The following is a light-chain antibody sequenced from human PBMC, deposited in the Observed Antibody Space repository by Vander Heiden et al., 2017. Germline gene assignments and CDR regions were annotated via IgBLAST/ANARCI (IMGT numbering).Light chain of an antibody. CDR3: QSYDSSLSAYV. Sequence: QSVLTQPPSVSGAPRRRVTISCTGTSSKIGAGYDVPRYQQLPGTAPKLLIYDNNDRPSGVPDRFSGAKSAASAALAITGLQAQDEADYYCQSYDSSLSAYVFGTGTKVTVL. CDR1: SSKIGAGYD. J-gene: IGLJ1*01. V-gene: IGLV1-40*03. CDR2: DNN.